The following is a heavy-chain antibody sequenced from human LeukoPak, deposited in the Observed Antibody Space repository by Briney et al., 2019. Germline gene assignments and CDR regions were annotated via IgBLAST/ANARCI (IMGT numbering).Heavy chain of an antibody. Sequence: ASVKVSCKASGYTFTSYDINWVRQATGQGHEWMGWMNPNSGNTGYAQKFQGRVTITRNTSISTAYMELSSLRSEDTAVYYCATDIYCSSTSCYDYWGQGTLVTVSS. V-gene: IGHV1-8*03. CDR1: GYTFTSYD. CDR3: ATDIYCSSTSCYDY. CDR2: MNPNSGNT. J-gene: IGHJ4*02. D-gene: IGHD2-2*01.